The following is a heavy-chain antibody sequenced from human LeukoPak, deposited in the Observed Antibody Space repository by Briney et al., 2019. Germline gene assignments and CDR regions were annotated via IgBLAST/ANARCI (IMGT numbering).Heavy chain of an antibody. CDR3: ARARKTRNIYGDYVFLFDY. Sequence: ASVKVSCKASGYTFSGYHMHWVRQAPGHGLEWMGWINPNSGDTKYAQNFRGRVTMTRDTSLSTAYMDLSRLRSDDTALYYCARARKTRNIYGDYVFLFDYWGQGTLVTVSS. J-gene: IGHJ4*02. CDR1: GYTFSGYH. V-gene: IGHV1-2*02. CDR2: INPNSGDT. D-gene: IGHD4-17*01.